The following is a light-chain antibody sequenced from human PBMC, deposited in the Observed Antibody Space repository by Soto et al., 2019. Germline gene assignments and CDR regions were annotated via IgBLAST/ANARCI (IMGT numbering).Light chain of an antibody. V-gene: IGLV2-23*01. CDR1: SSDVGSYNL. CDR2: EGS. Sequence: QSVLTQPASVSGSPRQSITISCTGTSSDVGSYNLVSWYQQDPGKAPKPMIYEGSKRPSGVSNRFSGSKSGNTASLTISGLQAEDEADYYCCSYAGSSAYVFGTGTKVTVL. CDR3: CSYAGSSAYV. J-gene: IGLJ1*01.